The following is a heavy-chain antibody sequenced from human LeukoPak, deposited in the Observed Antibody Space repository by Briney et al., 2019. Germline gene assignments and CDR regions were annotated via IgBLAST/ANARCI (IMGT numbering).Heavy chain of an antibody. V-gene: IGHV4-39*02. J-gene: IGHJ4*02. Sequence: SETLSLTCTVSGGSISSSSYYWGWIRQPPGKGLEWIGSIYYSGSTYYNPSLKSRVTISVDTSKNQFSLKLSSVTAADTAVYYCAKDVIYCSSTSCYPIIDYWGQGTLVTVSS. CDR2: IYYSGST. D-gene: IGHD2-2*01. CDR1: GGSISSSSYY. CDR3: AKDVIYCSSTSCYPIIDY.